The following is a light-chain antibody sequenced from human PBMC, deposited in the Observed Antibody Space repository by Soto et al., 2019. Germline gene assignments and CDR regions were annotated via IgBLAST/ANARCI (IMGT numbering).Light chain of an antibody. Sequence: EIGMTQSPATLSVSPGERATLSCRASQSVSSNLAWYQQKPGQAPRLLIYGASTRATGIPARFSGSGSGTALTLTISRLQSADFACYYFQLYNNSPRTFGQGTKVDIK. J-gene: IGKJ1*01. V-gene: IGKV3-15*01. CDR3: QLYNNSPRT. CDR1: QSVSSN. CDR2: GAS.